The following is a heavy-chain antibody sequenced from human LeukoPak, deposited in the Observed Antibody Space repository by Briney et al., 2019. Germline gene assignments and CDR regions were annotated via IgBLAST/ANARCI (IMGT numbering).Heavy chain of an antibody. CDR2: ISGSGGST. CDR3: AKESVTTSYYYYYGMDV. V-gene: IGHV3-23*01. CDR1: GFTFSSYS. J-gene: IGHJ6*02. D-gene: IGHD4-17*01. Sequence: GGSLRLSCAASGFTFSSYSMNWVRQAPGKGLEWVSAISGSGGSTYYADSVKGRFTISRDNSKNTLYLQMNSLRAEDTAVYYCAKESVTTSYYYYYGMDVWGQGTTVTVSS.